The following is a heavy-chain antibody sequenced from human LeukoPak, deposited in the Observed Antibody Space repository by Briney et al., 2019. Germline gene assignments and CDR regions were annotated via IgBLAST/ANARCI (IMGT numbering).Heavy chain of an antibody. D-gene: IGHD6-6*01. CDR2: INPSGGST. Sequence: ASVKVSCKASGYTFTSYYMHWVRQVPGQGLEWMGIINPSGGSTSYAQKFQGRVTMTRDTSTSTVYMELSSLRSEDTAVYYCARGKILAYTSSSHFDYWGQGTLVTVSS. V-gene: IGHV1-46*01. J-gene: IGHJ4*02. CDR3: ARGKILAYTSSSHFDY. CDR1: GYTFTSYY.